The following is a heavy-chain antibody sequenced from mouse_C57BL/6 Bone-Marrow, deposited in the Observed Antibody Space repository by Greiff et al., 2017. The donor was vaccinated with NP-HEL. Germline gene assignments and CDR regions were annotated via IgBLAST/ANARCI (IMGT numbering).Heavy chain of an antibody. CDR3: ARPYHSCYDGYYGYAMDY. CDR1: GFTFSSYG. J-gene: IGHJ4*01. CDR2: ISSGGSYT. D-gene: IGHD2-3*01. V-gene: IGHV5-6*01. Sequence: EVKLVESGGDLVKPGGSLKLSCAASGFTFSSYGMSWVRQTPDKRLEWVATISSGGSYTYYPDSVKGRFTISRDNAKNTLYLQMSSLKSEDTAMYYCARPYHSCYDGYYGYAMDYWGQGTSVTVSS.